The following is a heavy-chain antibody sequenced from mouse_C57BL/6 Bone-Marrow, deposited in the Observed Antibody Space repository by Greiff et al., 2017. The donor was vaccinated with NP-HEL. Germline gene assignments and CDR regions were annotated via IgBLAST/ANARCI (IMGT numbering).Heavy chain of an antibody. V-gene: IGHV5-4*01. CDR3: ARNYGSSYGVDY. CDR2: ISDGGSYT. J-gene: IGHJ2*01. CDR1: GFTFSSYA. D-gene: IGHD1-1*01. Sequence: EVQRVESGGGLVKPGGSLKLSCAASGFTFSSYAMSWVRQTPEKRLEWVATISDGGSYTYYPDNVKGRFTISRDNAKNNLYLQMSHLKSEDTAMYYCARNYGSSYGVDYWGQGTTLTVSS.